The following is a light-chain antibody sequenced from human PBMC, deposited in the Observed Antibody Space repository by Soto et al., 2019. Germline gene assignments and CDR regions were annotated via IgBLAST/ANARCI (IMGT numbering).Light chain of an antibody. V-gene: IGKV3-11*01. Sequence: EIVLTQSPATLSLSPGERATLSCRASQSVSSYLAWYQQKPGQAPRLLIYDASNRATSIPARFSGSGSGTDFTLTISSLEPEDFAVYYCQQRSNWLTFGGGTKVAIK. CDR3: QQRSNWLT. CDR1: QSVSSY. J-gene: IGKJ4*01. CDR2: DAS.